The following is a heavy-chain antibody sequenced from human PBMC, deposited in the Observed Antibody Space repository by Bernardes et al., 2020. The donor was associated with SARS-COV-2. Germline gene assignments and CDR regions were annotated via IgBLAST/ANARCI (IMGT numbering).Heavy chain of an antibody. CDR3: ASGGYDFGNWYFDL. V-gene: IGHV3-7*01. J-gene: IGHJ2*01. Sequence: GSLRLSCAASGFTFSSYWMSWVRQAPGKGLEWVANIKQDGSEKYYVDSVKGRFTISRDNAKNSLYLQMNSLRAEDTAVYYCASGGYDFGNWYFDLWGRGTLVTVSS. CDR1: GFTFSSYW. D-gene: IGHD5-12*01. CDR2: IKQDGSEK.